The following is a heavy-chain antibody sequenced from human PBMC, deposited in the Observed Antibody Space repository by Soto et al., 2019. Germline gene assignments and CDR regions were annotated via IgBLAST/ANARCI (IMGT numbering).Heavy chain of an antibody. V-gene: IGHV1-69*01. Sequence: QVQLVQSGAEVKKPGSSVKVSCKASGGAFSSFDISWVRQAPGLGLEWMGGSIPVLGTTSYAQKFQGRITITADASTRTAHIVLYSLQPDDTAIYYCARPRAAPERSYDFWGGSFCPWGQGTLVTVSS. CDR2: SIPVLGTT. CDR1: GGAFSSFD. D-gene: IGHD3-3*01. J-gene: IGHJ5*02. CDR3: ARPRAAPERSYDFWGGSFCP.